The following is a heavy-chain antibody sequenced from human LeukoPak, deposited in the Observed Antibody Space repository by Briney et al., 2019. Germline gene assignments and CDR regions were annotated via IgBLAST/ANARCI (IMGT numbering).Heavy chain of an antibody. CDR1: GYSISSGYY. CDR3: ARPSIAAAGYSLDY. D-gene: IGHD6-13*01. J-gene: IGHJ4*02. V-gene: IGHV4-38-2*01. CDR2: IYHSGST. Sequence: SETLSLTCAVSGYSISSGYYWGWIRQPPGKGLEWIGSIYHSGSTYYNPSLKSRVTISVDTSKNQFSLKLSSVTAADTAVYYCARPSIAAAGYSLDYWGQGTLVTVSS.